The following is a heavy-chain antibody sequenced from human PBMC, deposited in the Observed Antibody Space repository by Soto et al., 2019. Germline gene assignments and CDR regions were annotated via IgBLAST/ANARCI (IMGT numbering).Heavy chain of an antibody. CDR1: SFSISRDSYY. V-gene: IGHV4-39*01. CDR2: ISYFGST. D-gene: IGHD7-27*01. J-gene: IGHJ4*02. CDR3: AKNWNWGSLVH. Sequence: SEALSLTCTFSSFSISRDSYYWVWIQQAPEKGFEWIASISYFGSTYYSPTLKSRLLISVDTSKSQFSLKLSSVTAADTAVYYCAKNWNWGSLVHWGQGTLVTVSA.